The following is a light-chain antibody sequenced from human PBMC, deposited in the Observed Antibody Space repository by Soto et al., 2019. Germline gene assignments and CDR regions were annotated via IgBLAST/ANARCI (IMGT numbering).Light chain of an antibody. J-gene: IGLJ1*01. CDR3: GSYTGSIYV. V-gene: IGLV2-14*01. CDR2: EVS. Sequence: QSALAQPASVSGSPGHSITISCTGISSDVGGYRFVSWYQQHPGKAPKLMIYEVSNRPSGVSSRFSGSKSGNTASLTISGLQAEDEADYYCGSYTGSIYVFGPGTKVTVL. CDR1: SSDVGGYRF.